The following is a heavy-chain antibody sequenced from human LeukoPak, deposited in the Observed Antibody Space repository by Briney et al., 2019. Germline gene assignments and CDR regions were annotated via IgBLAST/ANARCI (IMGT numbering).Heavy chain of an antibody. CDR3: ARAQRSGPLFYGIDV. CDR1: GYTFTSYP. Sequence: ASVKISCKASGYTFTSYPLHWVRQAPGQGLEWMGWISGYNGNTNYAQKFQGRVTTTTDTSTSTAYMELRSLRSDDTAVYYCARAQRSGPLFYGIDVWGQGTTVTVSS. D-gene: IGHD5-12*01. J-gene: IGHJ6*02. V-gene: IGHV1-18*01. CDR2: ISGYNGNT.